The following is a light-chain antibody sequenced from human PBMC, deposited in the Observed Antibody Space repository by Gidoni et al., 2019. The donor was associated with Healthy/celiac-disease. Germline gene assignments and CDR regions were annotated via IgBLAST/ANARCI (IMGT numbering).Light chain of an antibody. CDR1: SSDVGSYNL. J-gene: IGLJ2*01. CDR2: EGS. V-gene: IGLV2-23*01. Sequence: QSPLPQPAPVSGSPGQPITISCTGTSSDVGSYNLVSWYQQHPGKAPKLMIYEGSKRPSGVSNRFSGSKSGNTASLTISGLQAEDEADYYCCSYAGSSTVVFGGGTKLTVL. CDR3: CSYAGSSTVV.